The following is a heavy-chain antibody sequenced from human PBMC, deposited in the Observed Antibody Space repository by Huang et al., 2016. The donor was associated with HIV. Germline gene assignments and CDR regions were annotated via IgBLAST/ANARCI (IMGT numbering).Heavy chain of an antibody. CDR3: ARGQLGSYGDYDVLY. D-gene: IGHD4-17*01. CDR2: IIPMFGTP. Sequence: QVQLVQSGAEVKTPGSSVKVSCKASGGTFRKYAIRWVRQAPGQGLEWMGGIIPMFGTPNYARKFQGRVTITADDSTSTTYVEVSSLRSEDTALYDCARGQLGSYGDYDVLYWGQGTLVTVSS. CDR1: GGTFRKYA. J-gene: IGHJ4*02. V-gene: IGHV1-69*13.